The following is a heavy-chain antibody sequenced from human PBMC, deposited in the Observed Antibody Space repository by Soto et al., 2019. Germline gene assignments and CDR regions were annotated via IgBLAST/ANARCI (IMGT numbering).Heavy chain of an antibody. Sequence: SETLSLTCTVYGGSFSGYYWSWIRQPPGKGLEWIGEINRSGSTNYNPSLKSRVTISVDTSKNQFSLKLSSVTAADTAVYYCARRGIGIFGSGYMDVWGKGTTVTVSS. CDR3: ARRGIGIFGSGYMDV. V-gene: IGHV4-34*01. CDR1: GGSFSGYY. CDR2: INRSGST. J-gene: IGHJ6*03. D-gene: IGHD3-3*01.